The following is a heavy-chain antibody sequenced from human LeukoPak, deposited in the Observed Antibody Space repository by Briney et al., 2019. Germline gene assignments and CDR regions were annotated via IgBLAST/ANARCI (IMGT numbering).Heavy chain of an antibody. J-gene: IGHJ4*02. CDR2: ISSNGGST. V-gene: IGHV3-64D*06. Sequence: GGSLRLSCSASGFTFSSYAMHWVCQAPGKGLEYVSAISSNGGSTYYADSVKGRFTISRDNSKNTLYLQMSSLRAEDTAVYYCVKDRVITMIVGDLRDWGQGTLVTVSS. CDR1: GFTFSSYA. D-gene: IGHD3-22*01. CDR3: VKDRVITMIVGDLRD.